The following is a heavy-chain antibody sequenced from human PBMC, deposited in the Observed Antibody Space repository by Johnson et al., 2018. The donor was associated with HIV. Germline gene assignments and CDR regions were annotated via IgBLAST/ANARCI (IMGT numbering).Heavy chain of an antibody. CDR2: IYSGGST. CDR1: GFTVSSNY. Sequence: VLLVESGGGLVQPGGSLRLSCAASGFTVSSNYMSWVRQAPGKGLEWVSVIYSGGSTYYSDSVEGSFTISRYNSKNTLYLQMNSLRDQDTAGYYCATGSATGTTNAFDIWGQGTMVTVSS. D-gene: IGHD4-17*01. V-gene: IGHV3-66*01. CDR3: ATGSATGTTNAFDI. J-gene: IGHJ3*02.